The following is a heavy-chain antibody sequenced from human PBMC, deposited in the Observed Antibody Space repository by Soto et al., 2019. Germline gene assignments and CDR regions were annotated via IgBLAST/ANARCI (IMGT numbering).Heavy chain of an antibody. CDR3: ARDYYKYYDSSGYYRSPAY. CDR1: GFTFSSYA. V-gene: IGHV3-30-3*01. D-gene: IGHD3-22*01. CDR2: ISYDGSDK. Sequence: PGGSLRLSCAASGFTFSSYARHWVRQDPGKGLEWVALISYDGSDKDYADSVKGRFTISRDNSRNTLFLQMNSLRAEDTAVYYCARDYYKYYDSSGYYRSPAYWGQGTLVTVS. J-gene: IGHJ4*02.